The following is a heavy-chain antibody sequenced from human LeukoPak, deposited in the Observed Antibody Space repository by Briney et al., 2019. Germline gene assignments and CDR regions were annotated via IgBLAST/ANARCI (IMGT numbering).Heavy chain of an antibody. CDR1: GFTFSSYA. V-gene: IGHV3-23*01. J-gene: IGHJ4*02. CDR3: AKVKAIYDTSGMYDY. D-gene: IGHD3-22*01. CDR2: ISGSGGST. Sequence: GGSLRLSCAASGFTFSSYAMSWVRQAPGKGLEWVSAISGSGGSTYYGDSAKGRFTISRDNSKNTLYLQMNSLRAEDTAVYYRAKVKAIYDTSGMYDYWGQGTLVTVSS.